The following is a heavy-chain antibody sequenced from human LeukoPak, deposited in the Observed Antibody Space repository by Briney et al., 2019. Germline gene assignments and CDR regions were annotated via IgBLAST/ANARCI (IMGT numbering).Heavy chain of an antibody. CDR2: ISSRSSYI. CDR3: ARGTTVESDY. J-gene: IGHJ4*02. D-gene: IGHD4-23*01. CDR1: GFTFSSYS. Sequence: PGGSLRLSCAASGFTFSSYSMNWVRQAPGKGLEWVTSISSRSSYIDYADSVKGRFTISRDNSKNTVYLQMNSLRAEDTAVYYCARGTTVESDYWGQGTLVTVSS. V-gene: IGHV3-21*01.